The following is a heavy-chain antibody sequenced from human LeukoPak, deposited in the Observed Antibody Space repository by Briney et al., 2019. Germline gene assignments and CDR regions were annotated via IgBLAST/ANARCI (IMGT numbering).Heavy chain of an antibody. CDR2: IKEDGSAR. CDR1: GFSFSSHW. V-gene: IGHV3-7*01. CDR3: VKRNALEF. J-gene: IGHJ3*01. Sequence: GGSLRLSCVASGFSFSSHWMNWVRQAPGKGLEWVANIKEDGSARYYVESVKGRFTISRDNTKNSVFLQMNNLRGEDSAVYHCVKRNALEFWGQGTMVTVSS.